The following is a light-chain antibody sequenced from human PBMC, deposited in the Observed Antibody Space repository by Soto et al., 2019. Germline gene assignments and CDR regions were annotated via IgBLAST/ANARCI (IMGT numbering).Light chain of an antibody. CDR1: SGEVGGCNY. CDR3: SSYAGSSNV. V-gene: IGLV2-8*01. CDR2: EVN. Sequence: QSFLTQPPSASRCPGQSVGISSTGTSGEVGGCNYVSWYQQHPGKAPKLMIYEVNKRPSGVPDRFSGSKSGNTASLTVSGLQAEDEADYYCSSYAGSSNVFGAGTKVTAL. J-gene: IGLJ1*01.